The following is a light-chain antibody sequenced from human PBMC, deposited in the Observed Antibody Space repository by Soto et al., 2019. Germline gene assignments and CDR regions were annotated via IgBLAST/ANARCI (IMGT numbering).Light chain of an antibody. CDR3: QQRSNRPPIT. CDR2: DAS. Sequence: EIVLTPSPFTLSLSPAERATLSCRASQSISSYLAWYQQKPGQAPRLLIYDASNRATGIPARCSGSGSGTDFTLTISSLEPEDFAVYYCQQRSNRPPITFGQGTRLEIK. V-gene: IGKV3-11*01. CDR1: QSISSY. J-gene: IGKJ5*01.